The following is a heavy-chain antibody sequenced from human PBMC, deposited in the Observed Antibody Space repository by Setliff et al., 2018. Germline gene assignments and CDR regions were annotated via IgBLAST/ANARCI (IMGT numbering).Heavy chain of an antibody. V-gene: IGHV1-69*02. J-gene: IGHJ4*02. CDR1: GGPLNSYS. CDR3: ARHPPPPNYFDIGSLDS. Sequence: GASVKVSCKASGGPLNSYSFSWVRQAPGKGLEWMGRIIPVLDITRYSQKFQGRVTITADKSTGIIYMELTSLRSDDTAVYYCARHPPPPNYFDIGSLDSWGQGTLVTVSS. D-gene: IGHD3-22*01. CDR2: IIPVLDIT.